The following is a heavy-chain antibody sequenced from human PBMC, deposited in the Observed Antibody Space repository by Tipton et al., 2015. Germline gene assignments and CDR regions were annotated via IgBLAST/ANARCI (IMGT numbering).Heavy chain of an antibody. J-gene: IGHJ4*02. CDR1: GYTFTNYD. V-gene: IGHV1-8*01. Sequence: QSGAEVKKPGASVRVSCKASGYTFTNYDIHWVRQATGQGLEWMGWVNPDSGYSGYVQKFQGRLTMTKNTSISTAYMELSSLRSEDTAVYYCARGGVLAFWGQGSLVTVSS. CDR2: VNPDSGYS. CDR3: ARGGVLAF.